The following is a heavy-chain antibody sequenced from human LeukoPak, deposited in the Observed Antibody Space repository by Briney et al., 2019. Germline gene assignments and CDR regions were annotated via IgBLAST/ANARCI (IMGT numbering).Heavy chain of an antibody. Sequence: GGSLRLSCAASGFTFSSYEMNWVRQAPGKGLEWVSGISWNSDNIGYADSVKGRFTISRHNAKNSLYLQMNSLRAEDTAMYYCARAVWESSGYYYDYWGQGTLVTVSS. CDR1: GFTFSSYE. V-gene: IGHV3-9*01. CDR3: ARAVWESSGYYYDY. CDR2: ISWNSDNI. D-gene: IGHD3-22*01. J-gene: IGHJ4*02.